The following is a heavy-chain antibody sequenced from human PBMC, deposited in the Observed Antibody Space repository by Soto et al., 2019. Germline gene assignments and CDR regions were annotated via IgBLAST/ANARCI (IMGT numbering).Heavy chain of an antibody. CDR3: ARIRDPHYDFWSGYALDY. D-gene: IGHD3-3*01. J-gene: IGHJ4*02. V-gene: IGHV1-18*01. Sequence: GASVKVSCKASGYTFTSYGISWVRQAPGQGLEWMGWISAYNGNTNYAQKLQGRVTMTTDTSTSTAYMELRSLRSDDTAVYYCARIRDPHYDFWSGYALDYWGQGTLVTVSS. CDR1: GYTFTSYG. CDR2: ISAYNGNT.